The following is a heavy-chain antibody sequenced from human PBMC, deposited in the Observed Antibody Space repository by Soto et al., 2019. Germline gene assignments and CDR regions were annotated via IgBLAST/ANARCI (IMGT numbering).Heavy chain of an antibody. Sequence: QVQLVQSGAEVRRPGASVKVSCKASGYSFTSLHFNWVRQATGQGLEWIGWMNPHSGETGYAQRFQGRVTMTSDISLSTAYMELRSLTSHDTAVYFCARGSPGPVDHWGKGTLVTVSS. CDR2: MNPHSGET. J-gene: IGHJ4*02. CDR1: GYSFTSLH. D-gene: IGHD6-19*01. CDR3: ARGSPGPVDH. V-gene: IGHV1-8*01.